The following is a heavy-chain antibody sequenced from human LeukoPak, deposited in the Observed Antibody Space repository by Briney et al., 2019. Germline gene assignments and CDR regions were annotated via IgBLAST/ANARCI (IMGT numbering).Heavy chain of an antibody. CDR2: IYYSGST. Sequence: SETLSLTCTVSGGSLSSYYWSWIRQPPGKGLEWIGYIYYSGSTNYNPSLKSRVTISVDTSKNQFSLKLSSVTAADTAVYYCARGSGYYHYWGQGTLVTVSS. CDR3: ARGSGYYHY. V-gene: IGHV4-59*01. D-gene: IGHD3-3*01. CDR1: GGSLSSYY. J-gene: IGHJ4*02.